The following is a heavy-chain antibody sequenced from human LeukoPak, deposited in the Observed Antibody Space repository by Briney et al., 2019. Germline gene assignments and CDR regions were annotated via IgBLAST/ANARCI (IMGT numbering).Heavy chain of an antibody. CDR3: AKIWFGELSTDY. V-gene: IGHV3-30*02. D-gene: IGHD3-10*01. J-gene: IGHJ4*02. Sequence: GGSLRLSCAASGFTFSSYGMHWFRQAPGKGLEGVAFIRYDGSNKYYADSVKGRFTISRDNSKNTLYLQMNSLRAEDTAVYYCAKIWFGELSTDYWGQGTLVTVSS. CDR1: GFTFSSYG. CDR2: IRYDGSNK.